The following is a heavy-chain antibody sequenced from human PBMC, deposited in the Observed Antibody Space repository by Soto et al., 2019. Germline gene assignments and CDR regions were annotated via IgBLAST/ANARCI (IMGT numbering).Heavy chain of an antibody. CDR2: ISSSSSYI. CDR3: ARFAARQTVDY. V-gene: IGHV3-21*06. J-gene: IGHJ4*02. Sequence: EVQLVESGGGLVKPGGSLRLSCAASGFTFSSYSMNWVRQAPGKGLEWVSSISSSSSYIYYADSVKGRFTISRDNAKNPLYLQMTSLRAEDTAVYYCARFAARQTVDYWGQGTLVTVSS. CDR1: GFTFSSYS. D-gene: IGHD6-6*01.